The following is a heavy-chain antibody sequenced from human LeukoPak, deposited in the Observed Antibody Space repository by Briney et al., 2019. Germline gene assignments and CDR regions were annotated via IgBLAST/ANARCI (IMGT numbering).Heavy chain of an antibody. Sequence: KISCKGSGGTFSSYAISWVRQAPGQGLEWMGGNIPIFGTANYAQKFQGRVTITTDESTSTAYMELSSLRSEDTAVYYCARARSRLERYYYMDVWGKGTTVTVSS. J-gene: IGHJ6*03. CDR3: ARARSRLERYYYMDV. D-gene: IGHD3-3*01. CDR2: NIPIFGTA. CDR1: GGTFSSYA. V-gene: IGHV1-69*05.